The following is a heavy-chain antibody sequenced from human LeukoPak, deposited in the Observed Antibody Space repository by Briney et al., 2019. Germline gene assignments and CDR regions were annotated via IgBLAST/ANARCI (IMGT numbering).Heavy chain of an antibody. D-gene: IGHD2/OR15-2a*01. CDR1: GGSVSSGSYY. V-gene: IGHV4-61*01. CDR2: IYYSGST. CDR3: ARTIYYFDY. J-gene: IGHJ4*02. Sequence: SETLSLTCTVSGGSVSSGSYYWSWIRQPPGTGLEWIGYIYYSGSTNYNPSLKSRVTISLDTSKNQFSLKLSSVTAADTAVYYCARTIYYFDYWGQGTLVTVSS.